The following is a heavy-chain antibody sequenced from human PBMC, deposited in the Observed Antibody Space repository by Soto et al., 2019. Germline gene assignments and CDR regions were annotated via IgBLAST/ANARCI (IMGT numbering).Heavy chain of an antibody. J-gene: IGHJ4*02. V-gene: IGHV3-30-3*01. CDR3: ARDGVKGDYYDSSPLGC. CDR1: GFTFSSDA. D-gene: IGHD3-22*01. CDR2: ISYDGSKK. Sequence: QVQLVESGGGVVQPGRSLRLSCAASGFTFSSDAMQWVRQAPGKGLELVAVISYDGSKKYYADSVKGRFTISRDNSKNTPYLQMNSQRAEDTAVYYCARDGVKGDYYDSSPLGCWGQGTLVTVSS.